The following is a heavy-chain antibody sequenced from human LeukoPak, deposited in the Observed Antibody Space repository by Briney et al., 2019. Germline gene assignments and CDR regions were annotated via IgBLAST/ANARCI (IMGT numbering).Heavy chain of an antibody. V-gene: IGHV3-74*01. CDR3: ASPDYGGNSDYFDY. CDR1: GFTFSSYW. Sequence: QSGGSLRLSCAASGFTFSSYWMHWVRQAPGKGLVWVSRINTDGSSTSYADSVKGRFTISRDNAKNTLCLQMNSLRAEDTAVYYCASPDYGGNSDYFDYWGQGTLVTVSS. D-gene: IGHD4-23*01. J-gene: IGHJ4*02. CDR2: INTDGSST.